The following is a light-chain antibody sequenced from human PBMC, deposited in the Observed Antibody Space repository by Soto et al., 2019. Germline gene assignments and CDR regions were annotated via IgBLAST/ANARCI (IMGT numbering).Light chain of an antibody. Sequence: IQMTQSPSSLSASVGDRVTITCRASQSISTYLNWYQQKPGKAPKLLIYAASSLQSGVPSRFSGSGSGTDFTLTITSLQPDDFATYYCQQSYSAPGTFGQGTKLEIK. CDR2: AAS. V-gene: IGKV1-39*01. J-gene: IGKJ2*01. CDR1: QSISTY. CDR3: QQSYSAPGT.